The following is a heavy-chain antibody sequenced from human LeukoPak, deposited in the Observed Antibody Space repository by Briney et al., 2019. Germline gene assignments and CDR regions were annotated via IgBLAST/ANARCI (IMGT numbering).Heavy chain of an antibody. CDR3: TRGCGVATICYFQH. V-gene: IGHV3-49*04. Sequence: GGSLRLSCTASGSTFGDYAMSWVRQAPGKGLEWVGFIRSKAYGGTTEYAASVKGRFTISRDDSKSIAYLQMNSLKTEDTAVYYCTRGCGVATICYFQHWGQGTLVTVSS. J-gene: IGHJ1*01. CDR2: IRSKAYGGTT. D-gene: IGHD5-12*01. CDR1: GSTFGDYA.